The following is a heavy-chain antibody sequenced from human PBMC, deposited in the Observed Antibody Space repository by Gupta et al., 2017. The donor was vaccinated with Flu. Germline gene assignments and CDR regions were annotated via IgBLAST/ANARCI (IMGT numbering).Heavy chain of an antibody. D-gene: IGHD3-10*01. V-gene: IGHV3-15*01. J-gene: IGHJ5*02. Sequence: EVQLVESGGGLVKPGGSLRLSCAASGFTFSNAWMSWVRQAPEKGLEWVGRFKSKTDGGTTDYAAPVKGRFTISRDDSKNTLYLQMNSLKTEDTAVYYCTTSVLLLNWFDPWGQGTLVTVSS. CDR2: FKSKTDGGTT. CDR3: TTSVLLLNWFDP. CDR1: GFTFSNAW.